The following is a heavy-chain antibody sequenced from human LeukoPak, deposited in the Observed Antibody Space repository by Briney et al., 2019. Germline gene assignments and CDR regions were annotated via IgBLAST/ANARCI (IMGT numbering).Heavy chain of an antibody. CDR3: ARGEFWSGYYPWYFDY. V-gene: IGHV3-23*01. J-gene: IGHJ4*02. CDR2: ISGSGGST. Sequence: SGGFLRLSCAASGFTFSSYAMSWVCQAPGKGLEWVSAISGSGGSTYYADSVKGRFTISRDNSKNTLYLQMNSLRADDTAVYYCARGEFWSGYYPWYFDYWGQGTLVTVSS. CDR1: GFTFSSYA. D-gene: IGHD3-3*01.